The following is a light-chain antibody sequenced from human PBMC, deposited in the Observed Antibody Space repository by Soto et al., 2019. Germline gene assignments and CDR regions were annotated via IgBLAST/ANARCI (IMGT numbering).Light chain of an antibody. V-gene: IGKV1-9*01. CDR2: AAS. Sequence: IQLTQSPSSLSASVGDRVTITCRASQGIRSYLAWYQQKPGKAPKLLIYAASALQSGVPSRFSGSGSGTDFTLTISSLEPEDFAVYYCQQRSSCPLTFGGGTKVDIK. J-gene: IGKJ4*01. CDR1: QGIRSY. CDR3: QQRSSCPLT.